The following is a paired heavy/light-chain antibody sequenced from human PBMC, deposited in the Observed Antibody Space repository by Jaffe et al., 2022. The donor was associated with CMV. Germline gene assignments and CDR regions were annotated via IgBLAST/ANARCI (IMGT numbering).Heavy chain of an antibody. J-gene: IGHJ4*02. D-gene: IGHD2-15*01. Sequence: QVQLVQSGAEVKKPGASVKVSCKASGYTFSVYYMHWVRQAPGQGLEWMGWISPNSGGTNYTQKFQGRVTMTADTSINTAHMELSRLTSDDTAVYFCVRGPRLNFYDSGGRGYFLYWGQGSLVIVSS. CDR3: VRGPRLNFYDSGGRGYFLY. CDR2: ISPNSGGT. V-gene: IGHV1-2*02. CDR1: GYTFSVYY.
Light chain of an antibody. CDR2: DAS. J-gene: IGKJ4*01. CDR3: LQYNSYPLI. CDR1: QGIRND. V-gene: IGKV1-17*01. Sequence: DIQMTQSPSSLAASVGDRVTITCRASQGIRNDLGWYQQKPGEAPKRLIYDASSLQSGVPSRFIGSGSGREFTLTISSLQPEDFATYYCLQYNSYPLIFGGGTRVEI.